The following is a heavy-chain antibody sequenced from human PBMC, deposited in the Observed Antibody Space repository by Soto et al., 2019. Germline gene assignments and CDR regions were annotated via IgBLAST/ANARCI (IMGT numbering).Heavy chain of an antibody. D-gene: IGHD6-13*01. V-gene: IGHV3-23*01. CDR1: GFTVSSFA. CDR3: AKARWSSGWYRVDY. Sequence: EVQLLESGGGLVQPGGSLRLSCAASGFTVSSFAMNWVRQAPGKGLEWVSAISGSGGYTYYADSVKGRFTISRDNSKNTLYLQMTSLRAEDTAVYYCAKARWSSGWYRVDYWGQGTLVTVSS. J-gene: IGHJ4*02. CDR2: ISGSGGYT.